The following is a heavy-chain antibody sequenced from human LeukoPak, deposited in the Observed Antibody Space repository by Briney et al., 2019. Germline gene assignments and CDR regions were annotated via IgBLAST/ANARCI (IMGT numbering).Heavy chain of an antibody. CDR2: ISAYNGNT. D-gene: IGHD3-16*01. CDR3: VWGTTRPYYFDY. V-gene: IGHV1-18*01. CDR1: GYTFTSYG. Sequence: ASVKDTFKASGYTFTSYGISWVRQAPGQGLEWMGWISAYNGNTNYAQKLQGRVTMTTDTSTSTAYMELRSLRSDDTAVYYCVWGTTRPYYFDYWGQGTLVTVSS. J-gene: IGHJ4*02.